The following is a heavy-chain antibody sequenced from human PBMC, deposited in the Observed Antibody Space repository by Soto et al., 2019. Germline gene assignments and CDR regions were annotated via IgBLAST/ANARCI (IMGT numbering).Heavy chain of an antibody. V-gene: IGHV1-18*01. J-gene: IGHJ6*02. Sequence: ASVKVSCKASGYTFTSYGIGWVRQAPGQGLEWMGWISAYNGNTNYAQKLQGRVTMTTDTSTSTAYMELRSLRSDDTAVYYCAREKFTVTSYYYYYGMDVWGQGTTVTVSS. CDR1: GYTFTSYG. D-gene: IGHD4-17*01. CDR3: AREKFTVTSYYYYYGMDV. CDR2: ISAYNGNT.